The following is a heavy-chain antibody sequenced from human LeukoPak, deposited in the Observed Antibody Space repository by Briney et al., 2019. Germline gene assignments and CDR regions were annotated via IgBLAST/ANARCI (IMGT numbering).Heavy chain of an antibody. CDR3: ARVSSNPYSRGYYHFDY. CDR2: ISSTGAYI. V-gene: IGHV3-21*01. J-gene: IGHJ4*02. CDR1: GFAFNTYT. Sequence: PGGSLRLSCAASGFAFNTYTMNWVRQIPGKGLEWVSSISSTGAYIYHADSMDGRFTVSRDNARNLLYLHMNSLRAEDSAMYFCARVSSNPYSRGYYHFDYWGRG. D-gene: IGHD6-25*01.